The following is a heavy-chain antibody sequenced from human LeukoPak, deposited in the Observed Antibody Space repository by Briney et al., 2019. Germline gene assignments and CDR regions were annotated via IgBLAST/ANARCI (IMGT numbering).Heavy chain of an antibody. D-gene: IGHD2-15*01. CDR1: GGSISNFY. Sequence: SETLSLTCTVSGGSISNFYWSWIRQPPGKGLEWIGYIYYNGSTNYNPSLKSRVTISVDMSKNQFSLKLSSVTAADTAVYYCAREWGYLDYWGRGTLVTVSS. CDR3: AREWGYLDY. CDR2: IYYNGST. V-gene: IGHV4-59*12. J-gene: IGHJ4*02.